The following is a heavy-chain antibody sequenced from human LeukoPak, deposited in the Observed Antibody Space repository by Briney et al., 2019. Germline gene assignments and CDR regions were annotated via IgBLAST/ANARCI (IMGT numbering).Heavy chain of an antibody. Sequence: LSLTCAVYGGSFSDYYMSWIRQAPGKGLEWVSYISSSGSTIYYADSVKGRFTISRDNAKNSLYLQMNSLRAEDTAVYYCARDLLAAAGPYYYGMDVWGQGTTVTVSS. CDR2: ISSSGSTI. CDR3: ARDLLAAAGPYYYGMDV. V-gene: IGHV3-11*01. J-gene: IGHJ6*02. CDR1: GGSFSDYY. D-gene: IGHD6-13*01.